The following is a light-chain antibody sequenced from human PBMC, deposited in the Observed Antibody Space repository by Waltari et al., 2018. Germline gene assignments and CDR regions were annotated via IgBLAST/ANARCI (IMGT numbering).Light chain of an antibody. CDR3: FSYAGSYTFV. Sequence: QSALTQPRSVSGSPGQSVTISCSGTSSDVGNYNFVSWYQQHPGNAPKLLIYDVVKRPAGVPVRFSGSKSGNTASLTISVLQTEDEADYYCFSYAGSYTFVFGGGTQLTVL. V-gene: IGLV2-11*01. CDR1: SSDVGNYNF. J-gene: IGLJ7*01. CDR2: DVV.